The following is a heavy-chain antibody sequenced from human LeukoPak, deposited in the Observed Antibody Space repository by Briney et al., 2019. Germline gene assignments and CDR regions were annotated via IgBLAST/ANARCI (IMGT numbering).Heavy chain of an antibody. CDR1: GYSFTNYW. V-gene: IGHV5-51*01. J-gene: IGHJ4*02. Sequence: GESLKISCKDSGYSFTNYWIVWVRQMPGEGLELMGIIYPGDSDTKYNPSFEGQVTISADKSISTAYLQWSSLKASDTAMYHCARRRAVRGVYYFDNWGQGTLVTVSS. CDR2: IYPGDSDT. D-gene: IGHD3-10*01. CDR3: ARRRAVRGVYYFDN.